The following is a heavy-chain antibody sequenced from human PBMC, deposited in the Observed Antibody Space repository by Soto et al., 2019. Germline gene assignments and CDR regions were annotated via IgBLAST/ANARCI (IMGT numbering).Heavy chain of an antibody. V-gene: IGHV2-5*02. CDR2: IYWDDDK. D-gene: IGHD6-19*01. Sequence: QITLKESGPTLVKPTQTLTLTCTFSGFSLSSTRMAVGWIRQPPGKALEWLALIYWDDDKRYSPFLKSRLTITKATSKPQVVLTMTTMDPVDTARYYCAHIVVAGLGYYFDYWGQGTLVTVSS. J-gene: IGHJ4*02. CDR1: GFSLSSTRMA. CDR3: AHIVVAGLGYYFDY.